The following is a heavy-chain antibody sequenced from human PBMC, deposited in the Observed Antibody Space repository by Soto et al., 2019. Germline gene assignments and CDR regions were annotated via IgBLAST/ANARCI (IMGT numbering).Heavy chain of an antibody. V-gene: IGHV4-39*01. CDR2: IYYSGST. Sequence: QLQLQESGPGLVKPSETLSLTCTVSGGSISSSSYYWGWIRQPPGKGLEWIGSIYYSGSTSYNPTLKSRVTISVDTSKNQFSLKLSSVTAADTAVYYCARWRSYFDYWGQGTLVTVSS. J-gene: IGHJ4*02. CDR3: ARWRSYFDY. CDR1: GGSISSSSYY.